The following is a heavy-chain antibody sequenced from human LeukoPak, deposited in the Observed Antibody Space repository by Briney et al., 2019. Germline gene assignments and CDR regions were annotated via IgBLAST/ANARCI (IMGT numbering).Heavy chain of an antibody. D-gene: IGHD5-12*01. J-gene: IGHJ4*02. V-gene: IGHV3-21*01. CDR3: ARGIVAYDY. CDR2: LNSGTTYI. Sequence: GGSLRLSCAASGFTFSTYTMNWVRQAPGKGLEWVASLNSGTTYIYYSDFVKGRITISRDNSKNTLYLQMNSLRAEDTAVYYCARGIVAYDYWGQGILVTVSS. CDR1: GFTFSTYT.